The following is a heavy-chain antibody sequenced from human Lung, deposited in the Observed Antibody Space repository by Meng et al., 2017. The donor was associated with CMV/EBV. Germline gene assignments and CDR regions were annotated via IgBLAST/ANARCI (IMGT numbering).Heavy chain of an antibody. CDR2: ITNGKNYI. D-gene: IGHD2-21*02. V-gene: IGHV3-21*01. J-gene: IGHJ4*02. CDR3: ARNWGLRPTAIDY. Sequence: GGSXRLXCAASGFTFSSYSMSWVRQAPGKGLEWVSSITNGKNYIYYADSVKGRFTISRDNAKNSLYLQMNSLRAEDTAIYYCARNWGLRPTAIDYSGQGTLVTVSS. CDR1: GFTFSSYS.